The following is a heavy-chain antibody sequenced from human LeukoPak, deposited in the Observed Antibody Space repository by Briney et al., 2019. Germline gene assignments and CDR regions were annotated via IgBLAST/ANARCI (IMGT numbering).Heavy chain of an antibody. CDR2: MNPNSGNT. D-gene: IGHD3-3*01. V-gene: IGHV1-8*02. CDR3: ARGRTVLRFLEWLADYYYYGMDV. CDR1: GYTFTGYY. J-gene: IGHJ6*02. Sequence: GASVKVSCKASGYTFTGYYMHWVRQAPGQGLEWMGWMNPNSGNTGYAQKFQGRVTMTRNTSISTAYMELSSLRSEDTAVYYCARGRTVLRFLEWLADYYYYGMDVWGQGTTVTVSS.